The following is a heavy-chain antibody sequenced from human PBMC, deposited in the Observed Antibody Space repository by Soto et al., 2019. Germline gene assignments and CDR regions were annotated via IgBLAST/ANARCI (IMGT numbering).Heavy chain of an antibody. D-gene: IGHD2-15*01. CDR1: AYTFTSYG. Sequence: ASLKVACNASAYTFTSYGFSWVRQAPGQGLEWMRWLRAYTGNTNYAKKLPGRVPMPTDPSTSSAYMELRSLRSDDTAVPYCARDDFRLGYCSGGRCPHFDYCGQGTLVTVSS. V-gene: IGHV1-18*01. CDR2: LRAYTGNT. CDR3: ARDDFRLGYCSGGRCPHFDY. J-gene: IGHJ4*02.